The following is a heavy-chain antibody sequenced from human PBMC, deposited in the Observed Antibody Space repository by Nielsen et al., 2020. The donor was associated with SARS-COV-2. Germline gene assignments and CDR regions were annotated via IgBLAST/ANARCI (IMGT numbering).Heavy chain of an antibody. CDR2: INWNGGST. J-gene: IGHJ4*02. D-gene: IGHD4-17*01. V-gene: IGHV3-20*01. CDR3: ARDLGDYGDYAGPDY. Sequence: GGSLRLSCAASGFTFDDYGMSWVRQAPGKGLEWVSGINWNGGSTGYADSVKGRFTISRDHAKNSLYLQMNSLRAEDTALYHCARDLGDYGDYAGPDYWGQGTLVTVSS. CDR1: GFTFDDYG.